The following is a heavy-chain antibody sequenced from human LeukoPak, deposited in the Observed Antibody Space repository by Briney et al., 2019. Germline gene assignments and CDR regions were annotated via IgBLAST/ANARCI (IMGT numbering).Heavy chain of an antibody. D-gene: IGHD6-6*01. Sequence: PSETLSLTCAVYGGSFSNYYWSWIRQPPGKRLEWLGEINHSGSTNYNPSLKSRVTISVDTSKNQFSLKLSSVTAADTAVYYCARGGLSIAARPGDFQHWGQGTLVTVSS. CDR3: ARGGLSIAARPGDFQH. CDR1: GGSFSNYY. V-gene: IGHV4-34*01. J-gene: IGHJ1*01. CDR2: INHSGST.